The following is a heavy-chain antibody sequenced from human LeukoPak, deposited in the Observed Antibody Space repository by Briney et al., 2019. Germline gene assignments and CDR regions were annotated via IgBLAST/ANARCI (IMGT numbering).Heavy chain of an antibody. V-gene: IGHV4-59*08. CDR3: ARHRSGSSWFAP. D-gene: IGHD6-19*01. CDR1: GGSTSSYY. J-gene: IGHJ5*02. CDR2: IFDSGST. Sequence: SETLSLTCTVSGGSTSSYYWSWIRQPPGKGLEWIGYIFDSGSTNYNPSLKSRVTISVDTSKSQFSLRLSSVTAADTAVYYCARHRSGSSWFAPWGQGTLVTVSS.